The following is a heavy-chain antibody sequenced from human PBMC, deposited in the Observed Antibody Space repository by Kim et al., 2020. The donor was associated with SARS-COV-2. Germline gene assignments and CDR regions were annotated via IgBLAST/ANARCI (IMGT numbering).Heavy chain of an antibody. D-gene: IGHD6-13*01. J-gene: IGHJ4*02. Sequence: GGSLRLSCAASGFTFSSYSMNWVRQAPGKGLEWVAYISSSSSTIYYADSVKGRFTISRDNAKNTLYLQMNSLRDEDTAVYYCARGDSCSQTYYFDYWGQGTLVTVSS. CDR1: GFTFSSYS. CDR3: ARGDSCSQTYYFDY. V-gene: IGHV3-48*02. CDR2: ISSSSSTI.